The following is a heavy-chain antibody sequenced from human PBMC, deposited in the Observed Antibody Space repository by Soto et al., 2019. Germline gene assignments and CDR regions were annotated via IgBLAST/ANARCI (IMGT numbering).Heavy chain of an antibody. V-gene: IGHV4-59*01. D-gene: IGHD6-13*01. CDR3: ARGSGGTVDH. CDR1: GDSISSYY. Sequence: PSETLSLTCTVSGDSISSYYWSWIRQPPGKGLEWIGYIYNSGSPHYNPSLKSRVAMSGDTSKNQFSLNLNSVTAADTAVYYCARGSGGTVDHWGQGTLVTVSS. CDR2: IYNSGSP. J-gene: IGHJ4*02.